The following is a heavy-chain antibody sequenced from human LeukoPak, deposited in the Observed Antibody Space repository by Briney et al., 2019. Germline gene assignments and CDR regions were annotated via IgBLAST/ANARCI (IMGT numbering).Heavy chain of an antibody. J-gene: IGHJ5*01. V-gene: IGHV3-13*01. Sequence: GGSLRLSCEASGFTFSTYDMHWVRQAAEQPLEWVSGIAPADDSYYADSVKGRFTISREDAKNSLYLQMNNLTPGDTAVYYCARGGYRSSSTGIDSWGQGTLVIVST. D-gene: IGHD6-13*01. CDR2: IAPADDS. CDR1: GFTFSTYD. CDR3: ARGGYRSSSTGIDS.